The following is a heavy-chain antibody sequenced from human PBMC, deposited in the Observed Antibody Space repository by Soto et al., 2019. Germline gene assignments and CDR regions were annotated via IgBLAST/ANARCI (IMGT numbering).Heavy chain of an antibody. Sequence: GESLKISCKATGYSFPNYWIAWVRQMPGKGLEWRVIIYPDDSDTRYSPSFQGQVTISVDKAINTAYLQWNSVTASDIAIYYCARVSGSWTPDYWGQGALVTVSS. CDR3: ARVSGSWTPDY. CDR2: IYPDDSDT. V-gene: IGHV5-51*01. J-gene: IGHJ4*02. D-gene: IGHD6-13*01. CDR1: GYSFPNYW.